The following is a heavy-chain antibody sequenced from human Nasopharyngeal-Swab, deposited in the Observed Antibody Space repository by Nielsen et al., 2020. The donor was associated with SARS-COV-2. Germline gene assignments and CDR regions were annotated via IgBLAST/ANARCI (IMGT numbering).Heavy chain of an antibody. V-gene: IGHV3-23*01. D-gene: IGHD4-17*01. J-gene: IGHJ4*02. Sequence: GESLKISCVASGFTFSNYAVSWVRQAPGKGLEWVSGISGSGAGRNYADSVKGRFTISRDNSKNTLYLQMNSLRAEDTAVYYCARDLLSTGPFDYWGQGTLVTVSS. CDR1: GFTFSNYA. CDR3: ARDLLSTGPFDY. CDR2: ISGSGAGR.